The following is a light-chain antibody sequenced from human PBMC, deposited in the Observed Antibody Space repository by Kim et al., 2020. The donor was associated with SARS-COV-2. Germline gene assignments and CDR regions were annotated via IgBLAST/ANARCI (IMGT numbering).Light chain of an antibody. CDR1: QDISNY. J-gene: IGKJ2*03. CDR3: QQYDTLPGYS. Sequence: ASGGDRVTITCQASQDISNYLNWYQQKPGKAPKLLIYDASNLETGVPSRFSGSGSGTDFTFTISSLQPEDIATYYCQQYDTLPGYSFGQGTKLEIK. V-gene: IGKV1-33*01. CDR2: DAS.